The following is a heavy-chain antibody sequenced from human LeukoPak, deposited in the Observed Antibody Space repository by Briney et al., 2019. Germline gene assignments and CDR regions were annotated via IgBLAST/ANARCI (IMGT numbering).Heavy chain of an antibody. Sequence: SETLSLTCTVSGGSIRRSSYYWGWIRQPPGKGLEWIGSIYYSGSTYYNPSLKSRVTISVDTSKNQFSLKLSSVTAADTAVYYCARHQPHNIPLSVDYWGQGTLVTVSS. V-gene: IGHV4-39*01. CDR2: IYYSGST. D-gene: IGHD1-14*01. J-gene: IGHJ4*02. CDR3: ARHQPHNIPLSVDY. CDR1: GGSIRRSSYY.